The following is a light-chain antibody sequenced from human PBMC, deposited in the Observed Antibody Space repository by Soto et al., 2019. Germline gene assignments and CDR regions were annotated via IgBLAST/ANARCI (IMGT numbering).Light chain of an antibody. Sequence: AIRMTQSPSSFSASTGDRVTITCRASQGISSYLAWYQQKPGKAPKLLIYAASTLQSGVPSRFSGSGSGTDFTRTICCLQSEDFATYYCQQYYSYPRLTFGGGTKVEIK. V-gene: IGKV1-8*01. CDR2: AAS. CDR1: QGISSY. CDR3: QQYYSYPRLT. J-gene: IGKJ4*01.